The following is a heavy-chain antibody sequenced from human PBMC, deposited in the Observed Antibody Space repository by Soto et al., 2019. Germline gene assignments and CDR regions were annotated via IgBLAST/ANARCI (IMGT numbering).Heavy chain of an antibody. D-gene: IGHD2-2*01. V-gene: IGHV1-69*01. CDR3: ARAQGSSTSLEIYYYYYSGMDV. CDR1: GGTFSSYA. CDR2: IIPISGTA. Sequence: QVQLVQSGAEVKKPGSSVKVSCKASGGTFSSYAISWVRQAPGQGLEWMGGIIPISGTANYAQKFQGRVTSTADESTSTAYMELSSLRSEGTAVYYCARAQGSSTSLEIYYYYYSGMDVWGQGTTVTVSS. J-gene: IGHJ6*02.